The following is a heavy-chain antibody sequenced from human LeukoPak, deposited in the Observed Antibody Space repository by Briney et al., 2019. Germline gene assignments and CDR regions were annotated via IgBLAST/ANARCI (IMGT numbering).Heavy chain of an antibody. CDR1: GFTFSSYG. Sequence: GRSLRLSCAASGFTFSSYGMHWVRQAPVKGLEWVAVISYDGSNKYYADSVKGRFTISRDNSKNTLYLQMNSLRAEDTAVYYCATPYYDSSGSIDYWGQGTLVTVSS. J-gene: IGHJ4*02. CDR3: ATPYYDSSGSIDY. V-gene: IGHV3-30*03. CDR2: ISYDGSNK. D-gene: IGHD3-22*01.